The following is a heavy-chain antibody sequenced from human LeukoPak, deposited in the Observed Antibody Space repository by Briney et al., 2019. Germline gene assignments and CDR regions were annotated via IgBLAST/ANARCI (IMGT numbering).Heavy chain of an antibody. CDR2: IVVGSGNT. CDR1: GFTFTTSA. D-gene: IGHD2-8*02. CDR3: AAVPNANAWYWDDAFDI. J-gene: IGHJ3*02. Sequence: SVKVSFKASGFTFTTSAVQWVRQARGQRLEWIGRIVVGSGNTDHAQKFQGRLTITRDISTSTAYMELSSLTSDDTAVYYCAAVPNANAWYWDDAFDIWGQGTMVTVSS. V-gene: IGHV1-58*01.